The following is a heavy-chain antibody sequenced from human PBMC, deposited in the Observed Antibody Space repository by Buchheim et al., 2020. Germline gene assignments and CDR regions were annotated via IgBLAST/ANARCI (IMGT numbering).Heavy chain of an antibody. V-gene: IGHV1-8*01. CDR3: ASEAATMRGMDV. J-gene: IGHJ6*02. CDR1: GSTFTNHD. Sequence: QVQLVQSGAEVKKPGASVKVSCKTSGSTFTNHDINWVRQATGQGLEWMGWMNPNSGKTGYGQKFQGRVTMPWDTSLNTAYMELSSLRFDDTAVYYCASEAATMRGMDVWGQGTT. CDR2: MNPNSGKT. D-gene: IGHD1/OR15-1a*01.